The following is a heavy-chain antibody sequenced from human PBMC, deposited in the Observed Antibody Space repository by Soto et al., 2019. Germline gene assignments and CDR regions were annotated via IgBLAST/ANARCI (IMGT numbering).Heavy chain of an antibody. V-gene: IGHV1-69*08. CDR1: GGTFSSYT. CDR3: ARDTGDKYWFDP. J-gene: IGHJ5*02. Sequence: QVQLVQSGAEVKQPGSSVKVSCKASGGTFSSYTISWVRQAPGQGLEWMGRIIPILGIANYAQKFQGRVTLTADKSTSTAYMELSSLRSEDTAVYYCARDTGDKYWFDPWGQGTLVTVSS. CDR2: IIPILGIA. D-gene: IGHD3-9*01.